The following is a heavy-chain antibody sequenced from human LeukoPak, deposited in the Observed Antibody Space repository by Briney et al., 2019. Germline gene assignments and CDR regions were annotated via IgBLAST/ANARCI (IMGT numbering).Heavy chain of an antibody. V-gene: IGHV1-69*13. CDR1: GYTFTSYD. CDR3: ARARPGPGYYFDY. CDR2: IIPIFGTA. D-gene: IGHD3-9*01. Sequence: ASVKVSCKASGYTFTSYDINWVRQATGQGLEWMGGIIPIFGTANYAQKFQGRVTITADESTSTAYMELSSLRSEDTAVYYCARARPGPGYYFDYWGQGTLVTVSS. J-gene: IGHJ4*02.